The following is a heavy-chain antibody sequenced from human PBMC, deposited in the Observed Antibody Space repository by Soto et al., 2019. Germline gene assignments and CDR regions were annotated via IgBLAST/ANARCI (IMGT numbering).Heavy chain of an antibody. CDR1: GYTFTSYG. V-gene: IGHV1-8*01. CDR2: MNPNSGNT. J-gene: IGHJ6*02. D-gene: IGHD3-3*01. Sequence: ASVKVSCNASGYTFTSYGINWVRQATGQGLEWMGWMNPNSGNTGYAQKFQGRVTMTRNTSISTAYMELSSLRSEDTAVYYCASLTLFGVVGYYGMDVWGQGTTVTVSS. CDR3: ASLTLFGVVGYYGMDV.